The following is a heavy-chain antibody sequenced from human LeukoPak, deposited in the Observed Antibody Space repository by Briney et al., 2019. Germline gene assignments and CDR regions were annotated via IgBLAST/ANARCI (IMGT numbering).Heavy chain of an antibody. Sequence: GGSLRLSCAASGFTFSSYGMHWVRQAPGKGLEWVAVISYDGSNKYYADSVKGRFTISRGNSKNTLYLQMNSLRAEDTAVYYCARESKYDAFDIWGQGTMVTVSS. J-gene: IGHJ3*02. CDR2: ISYDGSNK. V-gene: IGHV3-30*03. CDR1: GFTFSSYG. CDR3: ARESKYDAFDI.